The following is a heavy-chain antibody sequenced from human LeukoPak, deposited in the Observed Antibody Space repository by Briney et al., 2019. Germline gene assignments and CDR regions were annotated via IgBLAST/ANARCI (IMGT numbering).Heavy chain of an antibody. D-gene: IGHD3-22*01. CDR2: IKQDGSER. Sequence: PGGSLRLSCEASGFSMSVYWMSWVRQAPGKGLEWVGNIKQDGSERNYVDSVKGRFTISRDNAKKSLYPQMDSLRAEDAAVYYCARDWGAYYHFFDYWGQGTLVTVSS. V-gene: IGHV3-7*01. CDR3: ARDWGAYYHFFDY. CDR1: GFSMSVYW. J-gene: IGHJ4*02.